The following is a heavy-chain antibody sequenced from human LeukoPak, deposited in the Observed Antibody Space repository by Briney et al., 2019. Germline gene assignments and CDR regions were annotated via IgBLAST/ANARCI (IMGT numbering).Heavy chain of an antibody. D-gene: IGHD1-1*01. V-gene: IGHV4-31*03. Sequence: SETLSLTCTVSGGSISSGGYYWSWIRQHPGKGLEWIGYIYYSGSTYYNPSLKSRVTISVDTSKNQFSLKLSSVTAADTAVYYCARGDGGSLESWFDPWGQGTLVTVSS. CDR2: IYYSGST. CDR1: GGSISSGGYY. CDR3: ARGDGGSLESWFDP. J-gene: IGHJ5*02.